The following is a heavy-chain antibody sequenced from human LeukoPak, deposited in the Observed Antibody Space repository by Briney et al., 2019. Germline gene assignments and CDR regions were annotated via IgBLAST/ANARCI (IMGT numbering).Heavy chain of an antibody. Sequence: PSQTLSLTCTVSGGSISSGGYYWSWIRQHPGKGLEWIGYIYYSGSTYYNPSLKSRVTISVDTSKNQFSLKLSSVTAADTAVYYCASREIPSYDFWSGGNYYYGMDVWGQGTTVTVSS. CDR2: IYYSGST. D-gene: IGHD3-3*01. CDR1: GGSISSGGYY. J-gene: IGHJ6*02. CDR3: ASREIPSYDFWSGGNYYYGMDV. V-gene: IGHV4-31*03.